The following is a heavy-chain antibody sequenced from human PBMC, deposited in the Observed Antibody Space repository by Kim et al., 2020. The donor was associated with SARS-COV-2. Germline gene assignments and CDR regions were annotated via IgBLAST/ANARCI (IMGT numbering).Heavy chain of an antibody. CDR2: INHSGST. CDR1: GGSFSGYY. D-gene: IGHD6-6*01. Sequence: SETLSLTCAVYGGSFSGYYWRWIRQPPGKGLEWIGEINHSGSTNYNPSLKSRVTISVDTSKNQFSLKLSSVTAADTAVYYCARNKGAARLIDYWGQGTLVTVSS. V-gene: IGHV4-34*01. CDR3: ARNKGAARLIDY. J-gene: IGHJ4*02.